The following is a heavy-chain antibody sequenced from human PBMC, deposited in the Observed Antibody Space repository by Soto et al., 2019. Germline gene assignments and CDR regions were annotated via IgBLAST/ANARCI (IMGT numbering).Heavy chain of an antibody. CDR1: GGTFSSYA. CDR3: ARSLYARIAAAGTLGCIGY. D-gene: IGHD6-13*01. J-gene: IGHJ4*02. V-gene: IGHV1-69*13. Sequence: ASVKVSCKASGGTFSSYAISWVRQAPGQGLEWMGGIIPIFGTANYAQKFQGRVTITADESTSTAYMELSSLRSEDTAVYYCARSLYARIAAAGTLGCIGYWGQGTLVTVSS. CDR2: IIPIFGTA.